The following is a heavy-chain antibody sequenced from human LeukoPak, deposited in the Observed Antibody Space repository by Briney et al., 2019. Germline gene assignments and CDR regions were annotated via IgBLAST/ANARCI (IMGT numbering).Heavy chain of an antibody. V-gene: IGHV4-4*07. J-gene: IGHJ4*02. CDR1: GGSISSYY. Sequence: SETLSLTCTVSGGSISSYYWSWIRQPAGKGLEWIGRIYTSGSTNYNPSLKSRVTMSVDTSKNQFSLRLSSVTAEDTAVYYCAKDAKDILTGTLGYWGQGALVTVSS. D-gene: IGHD3-9*01. CDR3: AKDAKDILTGTLGY. CDR2: IYTSGST.